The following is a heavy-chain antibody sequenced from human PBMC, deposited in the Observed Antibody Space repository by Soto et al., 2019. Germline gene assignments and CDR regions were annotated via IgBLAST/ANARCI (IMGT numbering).Heavy chain of an antibody. J-gene: IGHJ6*02. CDR2: INSDGSST. D-gene: IGHD1-20*01. V-gene: IGHV3-74*01. CDR3: AHAPNWNDGYYYYYGMDV. CDR1: GFTFSSYW. Sequence: PGGSLRLSCAASGFTFSSYWMHWVRQAPGKGLVWVSRINSDGSSTSYADSVKGRFTITKDTSKNQVVLTMTNMDPVDTATYYCAHAPNWNDGYYYYYGMDVWGQGTTVTVSS.